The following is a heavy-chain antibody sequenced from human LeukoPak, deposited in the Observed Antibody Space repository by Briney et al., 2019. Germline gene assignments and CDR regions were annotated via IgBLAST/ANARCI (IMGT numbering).Heavy chain of an antibody. D-gene: IGHD3-22*01. CDR3: ARGDYYDSSGYSQYFQH. Sequence: GRSLRLSSAASGFTFSKYGMHWVRQAPGKGLEWVAVIWYDGSNKYYADSVKGRFTISRDNSKNTLYLQMNSLRAEDTAVYYCARGDYYDSSGYSQYFQHWGQGTLVTVSS. J-gene: IGHJ1*01. CDR1: GFTFSKYG. V-gene: IGHV3-33*01. CDR2: IWYDGSNK.